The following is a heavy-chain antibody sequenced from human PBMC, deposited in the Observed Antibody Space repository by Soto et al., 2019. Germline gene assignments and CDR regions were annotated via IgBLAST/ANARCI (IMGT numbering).Heavy chain of an antibody. CDR1: GYTFTSYG. CDR2: ISAYNGNT. V-gene: IGHV1-18*01. J-gene: IGHJ6*02. CDR3: ARAPLEPSLYYYYGMDV. Sequence: QVQLVQSGAEVKKPGASVKVSCKASGYTFTSYGISWVRQAPGQGLEWMGWISAYNGNTNYAQKLQGRVTMTTDTPTSTAYMELRSLRSDDTAVYYCARAPLEPSLYYYYGMDVWGQGTTVTVSS. D-gene: IGHD1-1*01.